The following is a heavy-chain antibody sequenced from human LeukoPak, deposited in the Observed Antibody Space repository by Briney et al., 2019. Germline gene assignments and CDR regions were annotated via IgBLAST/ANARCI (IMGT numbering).Heavy chain of an antibody. D-gene: IGHD6-13*01. J-gene: IGHJ4*02. Sequence: PSETLSLTCTVSGGSISSYYWSWIRQPPGKGLGWIGYIYYSGSTNYNPSLKSRVTISIDTSKNQFSLKLSSVTAADTAVYYCARRVHSSSWSSYFDYWGQETLVTVSS. CDR3: ARRVHSSSWSSYFDY. V-gene: IGHV4-59*01. CDR2: IYYSGST. CDR1: GGSISSYY.